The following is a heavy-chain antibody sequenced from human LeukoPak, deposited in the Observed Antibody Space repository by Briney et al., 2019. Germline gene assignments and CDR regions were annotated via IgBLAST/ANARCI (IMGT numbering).Heavy chain of an antibody. CDR3: AKGRGAIVVVVAARFLDY. Sequence: GGSLRLSCAASGFTFSSYAMSWVRQAPGKGLEWVSAISGSGGSTYYAGSVKGRFTISRDNSKNTLYLQMNSLRAEDTAVYYCAKGRGAIVVVVAARFLDYWGQGTLVTVSS. CDR2: ISGSGGST. CDR1: GFTFSSYA. D-gene: IGHD2-15*01. J-gene: IGHJ4*02. V-gene: IGHV3-23*01.